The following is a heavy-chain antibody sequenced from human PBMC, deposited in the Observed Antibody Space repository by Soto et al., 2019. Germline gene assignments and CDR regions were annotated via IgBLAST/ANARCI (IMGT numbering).Heavy chain of an antibody. J-gene: IGHJ4*02. V-gene: IGHV3-23*01. D-gene: IGHD3-22*01. CDR3: AKRRGDNSGHFDN. CDR2: ISGSGGRT. CDR1: GFTISDYA. Sequence: PGGSLRLSCAASGFTISDYAMNWVRQSPGKGLEWVSAISGSGGRTYYVDSVKGRFTVSRDNSKNTVFLQMTSLRVEDTALYYCAKRRGDNSGHFDNWGQGTLVTVSS.